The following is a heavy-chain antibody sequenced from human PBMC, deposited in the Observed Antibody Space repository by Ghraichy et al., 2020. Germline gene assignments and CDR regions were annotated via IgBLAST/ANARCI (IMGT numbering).Heavy chain of an antibody. V-gene: IGHV3-48*02. J-gene: IGHJ6*02. CDR3: ARDANGDEDYYYGMDV. CDR2: ISSSSSTI. CDR1: GFTFSSYS. D-gene: IGHD4-17*01. Sequence: GGSLRLSCAASGFTFSSYSMNWVRQAPGKGLELVSYISSSSSTIYYADSVKGRFTISRDNAKNSLYLQMNSLRDEDTAVYYCARDANGDEDYYYGMDVWGQGTTVTVSS.